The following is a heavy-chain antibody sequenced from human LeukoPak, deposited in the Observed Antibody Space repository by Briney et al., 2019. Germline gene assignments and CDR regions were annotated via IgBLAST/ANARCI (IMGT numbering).Heavy chain of an antibody. CDR1: GFTFSNYA. CDR2: INGRGGTT. J-gene: IGHJ4*02. Sequence: GGSLRLSCAASGFTFSNYAMTWVPQAPGKGLEWVSVINGRGGTTYYADSVKGRFTISRDNSKNTLYLQMNSLRAEDTAVYYCATLQAYSSGWFDYWGQGTLVTVSS. CDR3: ATLQAYSSGWFDY. D-gene: IGHD6-19*01. V-gene: IGHV3-23*01.